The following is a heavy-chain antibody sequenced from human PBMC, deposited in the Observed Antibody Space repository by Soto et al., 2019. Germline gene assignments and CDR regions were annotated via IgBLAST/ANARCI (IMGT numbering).Heavy chain of an antibody. CDR2: IYYSGST. CDR3: ARGRFPSWIQPSSDFDY. V-gene: IGHV4-61*01. Sequence: SETLSLTCTVSGGSVSSGSYYWSWIRQPPGKGLEWIGYIYYSGSTNYNPSLKSRVTISVDTSKNQFPLKLSSVTAADTAVYYCARGRFPSWIQPSSDFDYWGQGTLVTVSS. J-gene: IGHJ4*02. CDR1: GGSVSSGSYY. D-gene: IGHD5-18*01.